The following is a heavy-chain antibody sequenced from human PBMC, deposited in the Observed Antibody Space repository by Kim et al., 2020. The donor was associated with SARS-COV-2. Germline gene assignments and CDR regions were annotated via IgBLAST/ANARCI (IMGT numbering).Heavy chain of an antibody. V-gene: IGHV4-34*01. Sequence: TRSLKSRITISVDTSKNQFSLKLTSVAAADTAMYYCARGYYGSGFSWFDPWGQGTRVTVSS. CDR3: ARGYYGSGFSWFDP. J-gene: IGHJ5*02. D-gene: IGHD3-10*01.